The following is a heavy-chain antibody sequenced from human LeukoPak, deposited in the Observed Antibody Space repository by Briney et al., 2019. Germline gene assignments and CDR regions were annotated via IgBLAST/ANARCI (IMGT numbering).Heavy chain of an antibody. Sequence: SGTLSLTCAVSGASITSNNWWWSWVRQPPGKGLEWIGEIYHSGSTNYNPSLKSRVTMSVDKSKNQFSLKLSSMTAADTAMYYCAREVAAGSGSYGYWGQGTLVTVSS. V-gene: IGHV4-4*02. CDR2: IYHSGST. CDR1: GASITSNNW. D-gene: IGHD1-26*01. CDR3: AREVAAGSGSYGY. J-gene: IGHJ4*02.